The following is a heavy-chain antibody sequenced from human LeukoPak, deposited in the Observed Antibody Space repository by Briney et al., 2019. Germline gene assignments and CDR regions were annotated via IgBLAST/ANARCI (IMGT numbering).Heavy chain of an antibody. D-gene: IGHD1-26*01. Sequence: GGSLRLSCAASGFTFSTYWMHWVRQAPGKGLVWVSRSNSDGSTTTYADSVKGRFTISRDNAKNTLYLQMNSLRVEDTAVYYCARAGWSGIYPAYFDYWGQGTLVTVSS. CDR3: ARAGWSGIYPAYFDY. J-gene: IGHJ4*02. CDR1: GFTFSTYW. V-gene: IGHV3-74*01. CDR2: SNSDGSTT.